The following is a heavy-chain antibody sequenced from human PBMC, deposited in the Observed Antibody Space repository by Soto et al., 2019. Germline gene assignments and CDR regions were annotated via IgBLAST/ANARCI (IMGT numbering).Heavy chain of an antibody. J-gene: IGHJ3*02. CDR3: ARDTDFWTDAFDI. Sequence: SETLSLTCAVSSGSISSSNWWSWVRQPPGKGLEWIGEIYHSGSTNYNPSLKSRVTISVDKSKNQFSLKLSSVTAADTAVYYCARDTDFWTDAFDIWGQGTMVTVSS. D-gene: IGHD3-3*01. CDR1: SGSISSSNW. CDR2: IYHSGST. V-gene: IGHV4-4*02.